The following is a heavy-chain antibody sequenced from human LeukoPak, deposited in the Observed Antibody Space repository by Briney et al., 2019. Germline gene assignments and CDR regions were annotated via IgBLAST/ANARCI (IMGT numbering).Heavy chain of an antibody. CDR1: GGSISSGGYY. Sequence: SQTLSLTCAVSGGSISSGGYYWSWIRQNRGKGLEWIGYIYYSGTTYNNPSLKSRVTISVDTSKNQFSLKLRSVTAADTGVYYCARAGSDGDFWSSYLDYWGQGTLVTVSS. CDR2: IYYSGTT. D-gene: IGHD3-3*01. J-gene: IGHJ4*02. CDR3: ARAGSDGDFWSSYLDY. V-gene: IGHV4-31*11.